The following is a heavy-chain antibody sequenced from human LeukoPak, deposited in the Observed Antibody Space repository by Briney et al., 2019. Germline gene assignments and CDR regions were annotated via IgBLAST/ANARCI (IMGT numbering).Heavy chain of an antibody. D-gene: IGHD3-22*01. CDR2: ISASGTT. J-gene: IGHJ4*02. Sequence: SETLSLTCAVSGDSFSSYYWTWIRQPPGKGLEWIGYISASGTTSYNPSLQSRVTLSVDTSNKSFSLELSSATAADTAVYFCARLNYYYETSGSYPYYFDSWGQGTLVTVSS. CDR3: ARLNYYYETSGSYPYYFDS. V-gene: IGHV4-4*09. CDR1: GDSFSSYY.